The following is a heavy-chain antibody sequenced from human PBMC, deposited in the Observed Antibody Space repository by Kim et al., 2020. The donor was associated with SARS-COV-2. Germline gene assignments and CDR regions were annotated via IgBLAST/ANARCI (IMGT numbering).Heavy chain of an antibody. CDR3: WGLEDSSGWYAFDY. V-gene: IGHV4-59*08. J-gene: IGHJ4*02. CDR1: GVSISSYY. D-gene: IGHD6-19*01. CDR2: IYDSGST. Sequence: SESLSLTCTVSGVSISSYYMSWVRQPPGKGLEWVGSIYDSGSTNYNPSSKSRFPISGTTPKNQSSLKLTSGHAADPAAFSFWGLEDSSGWYAFDYWGQGT.